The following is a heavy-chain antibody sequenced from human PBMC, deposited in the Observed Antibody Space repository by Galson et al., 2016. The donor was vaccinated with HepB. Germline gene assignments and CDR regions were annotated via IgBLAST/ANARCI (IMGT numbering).Heavy chain of an antibody. J-gene: IGHJ4*02. CDR2: ISSSSSYV. Sequence: SLRLSCAASGFTFSNYWMYWVRQAPGKGLEWVSSISSSSSYVDSADTVKGRFTISRDNAKNSLYLQMNSLRAEDTAVYYCARAKGLLEWLVRYYFDYWGQGTLVTVSS. CDR1: GFTFSNYW. CDR3: ARAKGLLEWLVRYYFDY. D-gene: IGHD3-3*01. V-gene: IGHV3-21*01.